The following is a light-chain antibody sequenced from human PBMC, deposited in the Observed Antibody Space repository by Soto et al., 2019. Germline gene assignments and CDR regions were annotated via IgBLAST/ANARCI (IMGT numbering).Light chain of an antibody. CDR2: GAS. CDR1: QSVSSSY. J-gene: IGKJ1*01. CDR3: QQYDSSPRT. Sequence: EIVLTQSPGTLSLSPGERATLSCRASQSVSSSYLAWYQQKPGQAPSLLIYGASNRATGIPDRFSGSGSGTVFTLTISSLEPEDFAVYYCQQYDSSPRTFGQGTKWIS. V-gene: IGKV3-20*01.